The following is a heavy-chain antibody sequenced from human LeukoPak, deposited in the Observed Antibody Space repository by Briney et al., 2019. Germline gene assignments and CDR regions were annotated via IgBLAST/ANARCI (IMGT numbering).Heavy chain of an antibody. Sequence: SETLSLTCTVSGGSISSGNYYCNWIRQPAGKGLEWIGRIYTSGSTNYDPSLKSRVTISVDTSKNQFSLKLSSVTAADTAVYYCARDSNYYGSGSYDYWGQGTLVTVSS. CDR3: ARDSNYYGSGSYDY. D-gene: IGHD3-10*01. CDR2: IYTSGST. V-gene: IGHV4-61*02. J-gene: IGHJ4*02. CDR1: GGSISSGNYY.